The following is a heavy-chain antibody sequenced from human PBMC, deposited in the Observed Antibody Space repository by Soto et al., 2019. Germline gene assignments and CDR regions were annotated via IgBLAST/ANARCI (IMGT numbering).Heavy chain of an antibody. CDR3: ARSVDTGRDYYYYYGMDV. Sequence: GGSMGISCAASGVTFSSYSMNWVRQAPGKGLEWVSSISSTSVYIYYADSVKGRFTISRDKAKNSLYLQMNSLRAEDTAVYYCARSVDTGRDYYYYYGMDVWGQGTTVTVSS. J-gene: IGHJ6*02. D-gene: IGHD5-18*01. CDR2: ISSTSVYI. CDR1: GVTFSSYS. V-gene: IGHV3-21*01.